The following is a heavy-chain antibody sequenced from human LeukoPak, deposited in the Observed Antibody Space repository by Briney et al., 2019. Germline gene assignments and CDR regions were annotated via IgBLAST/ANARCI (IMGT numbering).Heavy chain of an antibody. Sequence: QAGGSLRLSCAASGFTFSAYAMTWVRQAAGKGLECVSHITTGGSSIFYADSVKGRFTISRDNAKNSLYLQMNSLRAEDTAVYYCSRNVPAAGTDWYFGLWGRGTLVTVSS. CDR2: ITTGGSSI. CDR3: SRNVPAAGTDWYFGL. CDR1: GFTFSAYA. D-gene: IGHD6-13*01. V-gene: IGHV3-48*04. J-gene: IGHJ2*01.